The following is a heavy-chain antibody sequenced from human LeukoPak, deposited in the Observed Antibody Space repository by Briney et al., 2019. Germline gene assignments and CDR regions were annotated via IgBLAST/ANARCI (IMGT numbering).Heavy chain of an antibody. D-gene: IGHD1-26*01. J-gene: IGHJ4*02. CDR3: ARQGPDEWETCFDY. CDR1: GFTFSSYS. CDR2: ISSSSSYI. Sequence: NPGGSLRLSCAASGFTFSSYSMNWVRQAPGKGLEWVSSISSSSSYIYYADSVKGRFTISRDNAKNSLYLQMNSLRAEDTAVYYCARQGPDEWETCFDYWGQGTLVTVSS. V-gene: IGHV3-21*01.